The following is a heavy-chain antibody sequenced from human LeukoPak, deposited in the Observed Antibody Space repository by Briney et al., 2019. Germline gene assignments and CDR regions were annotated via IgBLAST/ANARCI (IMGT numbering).Heavy chain of an antibody. CDR2: ISSGGTST. Sequence: PGGSLRLSCAASGFNFSSYCMNWVRQAPGKGLVWVSRISSGGTSTIYAGSVEGRFTISRDNSKNTLYLQMNSPRAEDTAVYYCARRSYYESSGYPFDYWGQGTLVTVSS. D-gene: IGHD3-22*01. J-gene: IGHJ4*02. CDR3: ARRSYYESSGYPFDY. CDR1: GFNFSSYC. V-gene: IGHV3-74*01.